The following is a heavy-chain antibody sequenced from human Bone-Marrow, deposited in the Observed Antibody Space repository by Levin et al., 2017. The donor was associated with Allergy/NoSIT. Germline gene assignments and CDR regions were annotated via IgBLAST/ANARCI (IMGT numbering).Heavy chain of an antibody. CDR3: ARRRVWSSCFDR. V-gene: IGHV4-39*02. Sequence: KASETLSLTCNVSGGAINDSSYYWAWIRQPPGKELEWIGNIFYTGNTYINPSLRSRVTISIDTSKNYFSLSLTPVTASDTALYYCARRRVWSSCFDRWGQGTVVTVSS. J-gene: IGHJ5*02. CDR1: GGAINDSSYY. CDR2: IFYTGNT. D-gene: IGHD3-10*01.